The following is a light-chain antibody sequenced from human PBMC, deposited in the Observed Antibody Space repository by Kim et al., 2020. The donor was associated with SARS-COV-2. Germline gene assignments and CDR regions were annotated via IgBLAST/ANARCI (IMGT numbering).Light chain of an antibody. CDR3: QVWDPSGDHVV. CDR2: HDT. J-gene: IGLJ2*01. Sequence: SYELTQPPSVSVAPGKTARITCGGDNIGSKSVHWYQQKPGQAPMVVIYHDTDRPSGVPERFSGSNSGNTATLTISRVEAGDEADYYCQVWDPSGDHVVFGGGTQLTVL. CDR1: NIGSKS. V-gene: IGLV3-21*04.